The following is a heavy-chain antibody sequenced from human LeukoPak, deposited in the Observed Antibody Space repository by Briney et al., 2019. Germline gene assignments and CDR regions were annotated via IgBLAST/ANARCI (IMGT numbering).Heavy chain of an antibody. CDR2: IKHSGGT. Sequence: TSETLSLTCAVYGGSFSGYYWSWIRQPPGKGLEWIGEIKHSGGTNYNPSLKSRATISIDTSKNWFSLKLTSVTAADTAVYYCARDKRAGYSYGPLISNSYYDSSGYSPWGQGTLVTVSS. J-gene: IGHJ5*02. D-gene: IGHD3-22*01. CDR3: ARDKRAGYSYGPLISNSYYDSSGYSP. CDR1: GGSFSGYY. V-gene: IGHV4-34*01.